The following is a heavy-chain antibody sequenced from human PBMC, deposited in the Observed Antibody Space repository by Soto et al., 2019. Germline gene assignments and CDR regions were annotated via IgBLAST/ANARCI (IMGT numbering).Heavy chain of an antibody. CDR1: GFTFSSYA. Sequence: GGSLRLSCAASGFTFSSYAMSWVRQAPGKGLEWVSAISGSGGSTYYADSVKGRFTISRDNSKNTLYLQMNSLRAEDTAVYYCAKTRTGGGCTGSAFDIWGQGTMVTVSS. J-gene: IGHJ3*02. CDR2: ISGSGGST. CDR3: AKTRTGGGCTGSAFDI. V-gene: IGHV3-23*01. D-gene: IGHD6-19*01.